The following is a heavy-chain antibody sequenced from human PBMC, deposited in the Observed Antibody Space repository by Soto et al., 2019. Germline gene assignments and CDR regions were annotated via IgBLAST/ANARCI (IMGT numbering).Heavy chain of an antibody. CDR2: ISSSSSTI. V-gene: IGHV3-48*02. CDR3: ARDTYYYDSSGYSDFDY. CDR1: GFTFSSYS. Sequence: GSLRLSCAASGFTFSSYSINWVRQAPGKGLEWVSYISSSSSTIYYADSVKGRFTISRDNAKNSLYLQMNSLRDEDTAVYYCARDTYYYDSSGYSDFDYWGQGTLVTVSS. J-gene: IGHJ4*02. D-gene: IGHD3-22*01.